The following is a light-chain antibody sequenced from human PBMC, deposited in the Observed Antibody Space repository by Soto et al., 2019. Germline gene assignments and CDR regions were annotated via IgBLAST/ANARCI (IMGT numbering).Light chain of an antibody. J-gene: IGLJ3*02. V-gene: IGLV2-8*01. Sequence: QSALTQPPSASGSPGQSVTISCTGTSSDVGAYNYVSWYQQHAGKAPKLVIYEVTKRPSGVADRFSGSKSANTASLTVSGLQADDEADYYCSSFAYSNTWVFGGGTKLTVL. CDR1: SSDVGAYNY. CDR3: SSFAYSNTWV. CDR2: EVT.